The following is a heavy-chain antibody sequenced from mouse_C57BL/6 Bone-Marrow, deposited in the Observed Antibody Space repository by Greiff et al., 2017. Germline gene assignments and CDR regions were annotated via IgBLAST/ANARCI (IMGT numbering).Heavy chain of an antibody. Sequence: EVKLVESGGGLVKPGGSLKLSCAASGFTFSSYAMSWVRQTPEKRLEWVATISDGGSYTYYPDNVKGRFTISRDNAKNNLYLQMSHLKSEDTAMYYCARDPSTTVVKGFAYWGQGTLVTVSA. CDR1: GFTFSSYA. CDR3: ARDPSTTVVKGFAY. D-gene: IGHD1-1*01. J-gene: IGHJ3*01. CDR2: ISDGGSYT. V-gene: IGHV5-4*01.